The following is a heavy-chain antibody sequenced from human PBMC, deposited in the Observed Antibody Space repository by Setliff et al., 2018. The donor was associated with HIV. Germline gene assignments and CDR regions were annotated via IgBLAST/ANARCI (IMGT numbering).Heavy chain of an antibody. CDR1: GGSISDYF. CDR3: ARGNAHSTSWFAYYYYHMDV. CDR2: IYDSGNT. D-gene: IGHD2-2*01. J-gene: IGHJ6*02. V-gene: IGHV4-59*01. Sequence: SETLSLTCTVSGGSISDYFWNWIRQPPGKGLEWIGYIYDSGNTNYNPSLESRVSISVDTSKKQFSLELNSVTAADTAVYYCARGNAHSTSWFAYYYYHMDVWGQGTTVTVSS.